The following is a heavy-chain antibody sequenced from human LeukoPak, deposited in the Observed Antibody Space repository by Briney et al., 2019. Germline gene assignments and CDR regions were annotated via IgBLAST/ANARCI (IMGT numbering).Heavy chain of an antibody. J-gene: IGHJ3*02. CDR3: ARDIVATSGDAFDI. V-gene: IGHV3-21*01. Sequence: GGSLRLSCAASGFTFSSYSMNWVRQAPGEGLEWVSSISSSSSYTYYADSVKGRFTISRDNAKNSLYLQMNSLGAEDTAVYYCARDIVATSGDAFDIWGQGTMVTVSS. CDR2: ISSSSSYT. CDR1: GFTFSSYS. D-gene: IGHD5-12*01.